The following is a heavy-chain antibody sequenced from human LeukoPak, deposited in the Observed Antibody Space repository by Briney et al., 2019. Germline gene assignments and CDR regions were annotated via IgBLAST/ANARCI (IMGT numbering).Heavy chain of an antibody. V-gene: IGHV4-59*01. CDR1: GGSISSYY. CDR2: IYYSGST. CDR3: AREISGYDAFDI. J-gene: IGHJ3*02. D-gene: IGHD3-22*01. Sequence: PSETLSLTCTVSGGSISSYYLSWIRQPPGKAPEWIRYIYYSGSTNYNPSLKSRVTISVDTSKNQFSLKLSSVTAADTAVYYCAREISGYDAFDIWGQGTMVTVSS.